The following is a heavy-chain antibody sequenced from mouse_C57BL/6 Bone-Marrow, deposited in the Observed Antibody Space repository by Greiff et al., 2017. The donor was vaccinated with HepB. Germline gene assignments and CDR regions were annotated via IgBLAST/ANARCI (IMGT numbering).Heavy chain of an antibody. CDR1: GFNIKNTY. J-gene: IGHJ1*03. CDR3: ARRASYYGSSHWYFDV. Sequence: EVQLQESVAELVRPGASVKLSCTASGFNIKNTYMHWVKQRPEQGLEWIGRIDPANGNTKYAPKFQGKATITADTSSNTAYLQLSSLTSEDTAIYYCARRASYYGSSHWYFDVWGTGTTVTVSS. V-gene: IGHV14-3*01. CDR2: IDPANGNT. D-gene: IGHD1-1*01.